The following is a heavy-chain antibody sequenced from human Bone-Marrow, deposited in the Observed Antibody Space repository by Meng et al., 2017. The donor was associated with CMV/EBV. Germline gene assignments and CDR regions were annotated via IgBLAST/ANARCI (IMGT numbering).Heavy chain of an antibody. Sequence: GSGGPVSSGSCYWSWVRQPPGKGLEWIGYIYYSGSTNYNPSLKSRVTISVDTSKDQFSLKLSSVTAADTAVYYCARIDYGADYFDYWGQGALVTVSS. CDR1: GGPVSSGSCY. CDR3: ARIDYGADYFDY. D-gene: IGHD4-17*01. CDR2: IYYSGST. J-gene: IGHJ4*02. V-gene: IGHV4-61*01.